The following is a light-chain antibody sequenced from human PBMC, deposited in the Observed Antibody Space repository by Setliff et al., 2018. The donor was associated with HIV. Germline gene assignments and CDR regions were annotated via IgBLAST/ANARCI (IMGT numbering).Light chain of an antibody. CDR3: SSYTSSSTPEV. V-gene: IGLV2-14*03. CDR1: SSDVGGYNY. Sequence: QSALAQPASVSGSPGQSITISCTGTSSDVGGYNYVSWYQQHPGKAPKLMIYDVSNRPSGVSNRFSGSKSGNTASLTISGLQAEDEADYYCSSYTSSSTPEVFGTGTKGTVL. CDR2: DVS. J-gene: IGLJ1*01.